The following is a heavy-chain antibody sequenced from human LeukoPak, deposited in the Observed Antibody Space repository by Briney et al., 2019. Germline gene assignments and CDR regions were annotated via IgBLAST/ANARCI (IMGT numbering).Heavy chain of an antibody. J-gene: IGHJ4*02. CDR1: GGSFRSYY. V-gene: IGHV4-34*01. D-gene: IGHD3-22*01. Sequence: SETLSLTCAVCGGSFRSYYWSWIRQPPGKGLEWIGEIYHSGTTNSNPSLKSRVAISVDKSNNQFSLRLSSVTAADTAVYYCARMVYDTSGYYPSFDYWGQGTLVTVSS. CDR3: ARMVYDTSGYYPSFDY. CDR2: IYHSGTT.